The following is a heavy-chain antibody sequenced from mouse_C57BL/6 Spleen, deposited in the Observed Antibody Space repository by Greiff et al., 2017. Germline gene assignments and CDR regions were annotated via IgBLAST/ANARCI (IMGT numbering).Heavy chain of an antibody. Sequence: EVKLMESGGDLVKPGGSLKLSCAASGFTFSSYGMSWVRQTPDKGLEWVATISSGGSYTYYPDSVKGRFTISRDKAKNTLYLQMSSLKSEDTAMYYCARHTYGSSLWYFDVWGTGTTVTVSS. D-gene: IGHD1-1*01. CDR2: ISSGGSYT. V-gene: IGHV5-6*01. CDR1: GFTFSSYG. CDR3: ARHTYGSSLWYFDV. J-gene: IGHJ1*03.